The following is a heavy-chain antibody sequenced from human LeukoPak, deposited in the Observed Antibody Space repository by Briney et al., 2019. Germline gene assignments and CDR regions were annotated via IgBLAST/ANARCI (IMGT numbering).Heavy chain of an antibody. CDR1: GYTFTGYY. V-gene: IGHV1-2*06. CDR2: INPNSGGT. CDR3: ARDLPDYYDSSGRSNL. D-gene: IGHD3-22*01. Sequence: ASVKVSCKASGYTFTGYYMHWVRQAPGQGLEWMGRINPNSGGTNYAQKFQGRVTTTRDTSISAAYMELSRLRSDDTAVYYCARDLPDYYDSSGRSNLWGQGTLVTVSS. J-gene: IGHJ4*02.